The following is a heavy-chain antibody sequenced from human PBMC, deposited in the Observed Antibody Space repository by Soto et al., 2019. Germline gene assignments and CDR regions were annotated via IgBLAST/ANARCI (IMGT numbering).Heavy chain of an antibody. V-gene: IGHV4-34*01. D-gene: IGHD6-19*01. Sequence: SETLSLTCAVYGGSFSGYYWTWIRQPPGTGLEWIGEINHSGSTNYNPSLKSRVTISVDTSKNQFSLKLTSVTAADTAVYYCAMLGGWSGGSSGMDVWGQGTTVTVSS. CDR3: AMLGGWSGGSSGMDV. J-gene: IGHJ6*02. CDR1: GGSFSGYY. CDR2: INHSGST.